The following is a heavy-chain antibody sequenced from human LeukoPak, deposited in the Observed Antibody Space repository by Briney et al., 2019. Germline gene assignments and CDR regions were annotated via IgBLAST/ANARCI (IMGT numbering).Heavy chain of an antibody. CDR3: ARHTRETYYYDSSGYLAM. CDR2: IIPIFGTA. D-gene: IGHD3-22*01. V-gene: IGHV1-69*13. J-gene: IGHJ4*02. Sequence: SVKVSCKASGGTFSSYAISWVRQAPGQGLEWMGGIIPIFGTASYAQKFQGRVTITADESTSTAYMELSSLRSEDTAVYYCARHTRETYYYDSSGYLAMWGQGTLVTVSS. CDR1: GGTFSSYA.